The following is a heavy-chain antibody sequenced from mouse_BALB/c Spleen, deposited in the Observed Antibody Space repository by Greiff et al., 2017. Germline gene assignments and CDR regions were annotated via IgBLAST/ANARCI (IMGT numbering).Heavy chain of an antibody. CDR2: IDPSDSET. V-gene: IGHV1S126*01. CDR1: GYSFTSYW. CDR3: ARRYDRYGMDY. Sequence: VKLVESGPQLVRPGASVKISCKASGYSFTSYWMHWVKQRPGQGLEWIGMIDPSDSETRLNQKFKDKATLTVDKSSSTAYMQLSSPTSEDSAVYYCARRYDRYGMDYWGQGTSVTVSS. D-gene: IGHD2-14*01. J-gene: IGHJ4*01.